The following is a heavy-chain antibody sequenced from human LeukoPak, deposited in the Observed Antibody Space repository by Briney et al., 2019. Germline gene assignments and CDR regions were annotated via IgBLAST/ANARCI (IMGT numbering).Heavy chain of an antibody. V-gene: IGHV3-21*01. CDR3: ARDGYSDSGSPDY. Sequence: GGSLRLSCAASGFTFRSYSMNWVRQAPGKGLEWVSSISSSSSYIYYADSVKGRFTTSRDNAKNSLYLQMNSLRAEDTAVYYCARDGYSDSGSPDYWGQGTLVTVSS. J-gene: IGHJ4*02. CDR2: ISSSSSYI. CDR1: GFTFRSYS. D-gene: IGHD3-10*01.